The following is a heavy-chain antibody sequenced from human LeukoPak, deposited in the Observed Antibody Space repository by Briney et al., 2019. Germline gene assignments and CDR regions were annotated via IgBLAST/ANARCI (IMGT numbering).Heavy chain of an antibody. D-gene: IGHD7-27*01. Sequence: SETLSLPCTVSGGSISSGGYYWSWIRQPPGKGLEWIGYIYHSGSTYYNSSLKSRVTISVDRSKNQFSLKLSSVTAADTAVYYCASEANWGEYYFDYWGQGTLVTVSS. CDR3: ASEANWGEYYFDY. V-gene: IGHV4-30-2*01. CDR2: IYHSGST. J-gene: IGHJ4*02. CDR1: GGSISSGGYY.